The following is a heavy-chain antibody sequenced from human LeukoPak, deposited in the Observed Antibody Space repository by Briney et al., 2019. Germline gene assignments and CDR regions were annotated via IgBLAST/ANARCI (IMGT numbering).Heavy chain of an antibody. Sequence: SVKVSCKASGGTFSSYAISWVRQAPGQGLEWMGGIIPIFGTANYAQKFQGRVTITADESTSTAYMELSSLRSEDTAVYYCACSDSSGYYWGAFNWFDPWGQGTLVTVSS. CDR2: IIPIFGTA. CDR3: ACSDSSGYYWGAFNWFDP. D-gene: IGHD3-22*01. CDR1: GGTFSSYA. V-gene: IGHV1-69*13. J-gene: IGHJ5*02.